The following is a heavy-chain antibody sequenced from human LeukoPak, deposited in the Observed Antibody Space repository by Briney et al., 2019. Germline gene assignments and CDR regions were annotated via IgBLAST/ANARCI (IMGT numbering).Heavy chain of an antibody. V-gene: IGHV3-23*01. CDR3: AKTTTGYSSGRFPGWPVDY. J-gene: IGHJ4*02. CDR2: IFGSGGST. Sequence: GGSLRLYCAASGFTFSSYAMYWVRQAPGKGLEWVSGIFGSGGSTHYADSVKGRFTISRDNSKNTVYLQMNSPRAEDTAVYSCAKTTTGYSSGRFPGWPVDYWVQGTLVTVSS. D-gene: IGHD6-19*01. CDR1: GFTFSSYA.